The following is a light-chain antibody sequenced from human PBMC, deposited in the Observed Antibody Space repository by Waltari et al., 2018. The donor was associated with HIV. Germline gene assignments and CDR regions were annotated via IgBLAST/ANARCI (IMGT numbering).Light chain of an antibody. CDR1: SSDVGVYDY. Sequence: QSALTQPASVSGSPGQSITISCTGTSSDVGVYDYVSWYQQHPGKAPKRMIFGVSYRPSGVSSRFSGSKSGNTASLTISGLRAEDEADYYCSSYTTSSTLVVFGGGTRLTVL. J-gene: IGLJ3*02. CDR2: GVS. V-gene: IGLV2-14*01. CDR3: SSYTTSSTLVV.